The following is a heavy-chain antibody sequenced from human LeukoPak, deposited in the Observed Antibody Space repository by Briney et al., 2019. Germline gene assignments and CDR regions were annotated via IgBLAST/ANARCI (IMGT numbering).Heavy chain of an antibody. V-gene: IGHV4-39*02. Sequence: SETLSLTCTVSGGSISSSSYYWGWIRQPPGKGLEWIGSIYYSGSTYYNPSLKSRVTISVDTSKNQFSLKLSSVTAADTAVYHCARDRDWLYYFDYWSQGTLVTVSS. CDR2: IYYSGST. CDR3: ARDRDWLYYFDY. J-gene: IGHJ4*02. CDR1: GGSISSSSYY. D-gene: IGHD3-9*01.